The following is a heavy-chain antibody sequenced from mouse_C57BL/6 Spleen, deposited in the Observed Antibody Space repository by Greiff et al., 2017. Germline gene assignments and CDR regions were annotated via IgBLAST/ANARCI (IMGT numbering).Heavy chain of an antibody. J-gene: IGHJ3*01. CDR3: AREGYGYGGPPWFAY. CDR2: ILPGSGST. CDR1: GYTFTGYW. D-gene: IGHD2-2*01. Sequence: VMLVESGAELMKPGASVKLSCKATGYTFTGYWIEWVKQRPGHGLGWIGEILPGSGSTNYNEKLKGQATFPADTSTTTAFLQLSSLTTEDSAIYYCAREGYGYGGPPWFAYWGQGTLVTVSA. V-gene: IGHV1-9*01.